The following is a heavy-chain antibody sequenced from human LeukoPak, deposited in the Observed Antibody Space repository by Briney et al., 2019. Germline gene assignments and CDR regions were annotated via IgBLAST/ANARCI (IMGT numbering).Heavy chain of an antibody. CDR2: INQDGSEK. V-gene: IGHV3-7*01. J-gene: IGHJ4*02. Sequence: GGSLRLSCAASGFTFNRYWMTWVRQAPGKGVEWVANINQDGSEKHYVDSVKGRFTISRDNAKNSLYLEMNSLRAEDTAVYYCARDLYGSGSWFDYWGQGTLVTVSS. CDR3: ARDLYGSGSWFDY. D-gene: IGHD3-10*01. CDR1: GFTFNRYW.